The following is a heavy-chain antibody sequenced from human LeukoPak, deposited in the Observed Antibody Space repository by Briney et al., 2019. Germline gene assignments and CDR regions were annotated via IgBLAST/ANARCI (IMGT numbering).Heavy chain of an antibody. CDR3: AKDQAETVLLLLPGCFDY. CDR1: GFTFSSYA. V-gene: IGHV3-23*01. Sequence: GGSLRLSCAASGFTFSSYAMRWVRQAAGEGVEWVSAISGSGGSTYYADSVKGRFTISRDNSKNTLYLQMNTLRAQDTATYYCAKDQAETVLLLLPGCFDYWGQGTLVTVSS. CDR2: ISGSGGST. J-gene: IGHJ4*02. D-gene: IGHD3-22*01.